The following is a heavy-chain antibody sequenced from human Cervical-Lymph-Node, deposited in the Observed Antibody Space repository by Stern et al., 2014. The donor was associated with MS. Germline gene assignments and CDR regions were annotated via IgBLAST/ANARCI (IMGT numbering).Heavy chain of an antibody. CDR2: IIPILGIA. CDR3: ARVQDDFWSGYPNFDY. V-gene: IGHV1-69*09. CDR1: GGTFSSYA. D-gene: IGHD3-3*01. Sequence: VQLVESGAEVKKPGSSVKVSCKASGGTFSSYAISWVRQAPGQGLEWMGRIIPILGIANYAQKFQGRVTITADKSTSTAYMELSSLRSEDTAVYYCARVQDDFWSGYPNFDYWGQGTLVTVSS. J-gene: IGHJ4*02.